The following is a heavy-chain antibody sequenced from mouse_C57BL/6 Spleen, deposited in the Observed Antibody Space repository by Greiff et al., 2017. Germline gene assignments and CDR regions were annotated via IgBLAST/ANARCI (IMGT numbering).Heavy chain of an antibody. CDR1: GFPLTSYA. CDR2: IWTGGGT. CDR3: ARRDDGYYGYAMDY. Sequence: QVQLKESGPGLVAPSQSLSITCTVSGFPLTSYAISWVRQPPGKGLEWLGVIWTGGGTNYNSALKSRLSISKDNSKSQVFLKMNSLQTDDTARYYCARRDDGYYGYAMDYWGQGTSVTVSS. D-gene: IGHD2-3*01. J-gene: IGHJ4*01. V-gene: IGHV2-9-1*01.